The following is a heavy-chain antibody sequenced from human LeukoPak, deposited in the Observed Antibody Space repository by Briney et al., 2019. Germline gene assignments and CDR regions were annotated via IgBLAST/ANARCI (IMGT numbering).Heavy chain of an antibody. Sequence: PGGSLRLSCAASGFTFSSYAMSWVRQAPGQGLEWVSAISGSGGSTYYADSVEGRFTISRDNSKNTLYLQINSLRAEDTAIYYCANSYFDYWGQGTLVTVSS. CDR2: ISGSGGST. V-gene: IGHV3-23*01. CDR3: ANSYFDY. J-gene: IGHJ4*02. CDR1: GFTFSSYA.